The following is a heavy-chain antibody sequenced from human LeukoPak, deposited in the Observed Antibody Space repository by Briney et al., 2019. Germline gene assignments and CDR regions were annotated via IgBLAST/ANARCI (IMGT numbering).Heavy chain of an antibody. Sequence: GASVKVSCKASGYAFTSYYMHWVRQAPGQGLEWMGIINPSGGSTSYAQKFQGRVTMTRDTSISTAYMELSRLRSDDTAVYYCARPPFPWELNLLDYWGQGTLVTVSS. J-gene: IGHJ4*02. D-gene: IGHD1-26*01. V-gene: IGHV1-46*01. CDR3: ARPPFPWELNLLDY. CDR1: GYAFTSYY. CDR2: INPSGGST.